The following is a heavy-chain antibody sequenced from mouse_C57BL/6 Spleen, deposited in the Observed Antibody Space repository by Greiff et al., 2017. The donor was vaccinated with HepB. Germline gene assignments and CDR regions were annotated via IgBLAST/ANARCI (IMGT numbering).Heavy chain of an antibody. CDR3: AEDSSGNLYFDV. V-gene: IGHV14-2*01. CDR2: IDPEDGET. Sequence: EVQLQQSGAELVKPGASVKLSCTASGFNIKDYYMHWVKQRTEQGLEWIGRIDPEDGETKYAPKFPGKATITADTSSNTAYLQLSSLTSEDTAVYYCAEDSSGNLYFDVWGTGTTVTVSS. D-gene: IGHD3-2*02. CDR1: GFNIKDYY. J-gene: IGHJ1*03.